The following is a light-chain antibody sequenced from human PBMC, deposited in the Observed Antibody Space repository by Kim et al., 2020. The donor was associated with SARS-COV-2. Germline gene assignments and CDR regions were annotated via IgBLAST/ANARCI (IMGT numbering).Light chain of an antibody. Sequence: VSPGQTASITCSGNRMGDKYTCWYQQKPGQSPVLVIYQDKKRPSGIPERFSGSNSGNTATLTISGTQAMDEADYYCKAWDRSTYVFGTGTKVTVL. CDR2: QDK. CDR3: KAWDRSTYV. V-gene: IGLV3-1*01. CDR1: RMGDKY. J-gene: IGLJ1*01.